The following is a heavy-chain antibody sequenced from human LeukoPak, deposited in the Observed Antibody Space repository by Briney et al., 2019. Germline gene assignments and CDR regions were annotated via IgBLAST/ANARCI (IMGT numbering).Heavy chain of an antibody. CDR2: INPNSGGT. J-gene: IGHJ4*02. V-gene: IGHV1-2*02. CDR3: ARSEYYYGSGSYYIDY. D-gene: IGHD3-10*01. Sequence: GASVKVSCKASGYTFTGYYMHWVRQAPGQGLEWMGWINPNSGGTNYAQKFQGRVTMTRDTSISTAYMELSRLRSDDTAVYYCARSEYYYGSGSYYIDYWGQGTLVTVSS. CDR1: GYTFTGYY.